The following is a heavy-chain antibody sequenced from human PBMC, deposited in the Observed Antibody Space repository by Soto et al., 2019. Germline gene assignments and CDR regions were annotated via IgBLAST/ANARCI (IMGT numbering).Heavy chain of an antibody. V-gene: IGHV3-30*03. J-gene: IGHJ6*02. CDR1: GFTFSSYG. D-gene: IGHD5-12*01. CDR3: TTTSGYDPNYYYYGMDV. Sequence: PGGSLRLSCAASGFTFSSYGMHWVRQAPGKGLEWVAVISYDGSNKYYADSVKGRFTISRDNSKNTLYLQMNSLRAEDTAVYYCTTTSGYDPNYYYYGMDVWGQGTTVTVSS. CDR2: ISYDGSNK.